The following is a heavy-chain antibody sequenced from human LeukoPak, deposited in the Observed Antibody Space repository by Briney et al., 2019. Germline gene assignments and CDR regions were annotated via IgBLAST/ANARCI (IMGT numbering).Heavy chain of an antibody. CDR1: GGSIGSSSYY. D-gene: IGHD3-22*01. CDR3: ARHGDYYDSSGYYSLHYFDY. Sequence: SETLSLTCTVSGGSIGSSSYYWGWIRRPPGKGLEWIGSIYYSGSTYYNPSLKSRVTISVDTSKNQFSLKLSSVTAADTAVYYCARHGDYYDSSGYYSLHYFDYWGQGTLVTVSS. J-gene: IGHJ4*02. CDR2: IYYSGST. V-gene: IGHV4-39*01.